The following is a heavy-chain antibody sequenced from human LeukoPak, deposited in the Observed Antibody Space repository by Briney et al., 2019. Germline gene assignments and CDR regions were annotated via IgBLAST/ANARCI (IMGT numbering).Heavy chain of an antibody. D-gene: IGHD4-17*01. V-gene: IGHV3-30*02. Sequence: GGSLRLSCAASGFTFRSYGMHWVRQAPGKGLEWVAFIRYDGSNKYYADSVKGRFTISRDNSTNTLYLQMNSLRAEGTALYYCAKAMTAVTNWFDPWGQGTLVIVSS. CDR3: AKAMTAVTNWFDP. J-gene: IGHJ5*02. CDR2: IRYDGSNK. CDR1: GFTFRSYG.